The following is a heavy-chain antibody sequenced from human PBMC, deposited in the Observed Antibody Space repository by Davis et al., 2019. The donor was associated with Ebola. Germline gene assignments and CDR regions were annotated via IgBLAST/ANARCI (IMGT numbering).Heavy chain of an antibody. CDR2: ISYDGSNK. CDR1: GFTFSSYG. D-gene: IGHD1-1*01. Sequence: PGGSLRPSCAASGFTFSSYGMHWVRQAPGKGLEWVAVISYDGSNKYYADSVKGRFTISRDNSKNTLYLQMNSLRAEDTAVYYCAKDGTTPYYYYGMDVWGQGTTVTVSS. V-gene: IGHV3-30*18. J-gene: IGHJ6*02. CDR3: AKDGTTPYYYYGMDV.